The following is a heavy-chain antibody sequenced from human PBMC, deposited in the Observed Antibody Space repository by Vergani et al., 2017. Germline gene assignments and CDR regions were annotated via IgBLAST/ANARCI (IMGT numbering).Heavy chain of an antibody. CDR3: ARDRAVRGVTYYYYYXMDV. D-gene: IGHD3-10*01. CDR1: GFTFSSYS. J-gene: IGHJ6*02. V-gene: IGHV3-21*01. CDR2: ISSSSSYI. Sequence: EVQLVESGGGLVKPGGSLRLSCAASGFTFSSYSMNWVRQAPGKGLEWVSSISSSSSYIYYADSVKGRFTISRDNAKNSLYLQMNSLRAEDTAVYYCARDRAVRGVTYYYYYXMDVWGQGTTVTVSS.